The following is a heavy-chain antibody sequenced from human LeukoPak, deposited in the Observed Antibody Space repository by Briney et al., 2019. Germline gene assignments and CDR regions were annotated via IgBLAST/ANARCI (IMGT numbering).Heavy chain of an antibody. D-gene: IGHD2-15*01. CDR2: INTDGTRT. CDR3: ARESYCSGGSCYSGRAFDI. J-gene: IGHJ3*02. CDR1: GFTFSSYW. Sequence: HPGGSLRLSCAASGFTFSSYWMHWVRQAPGKGLVWVSRINTDGTRTTYADSVKGRFTISRDNAKNTLYLQMNSLRAEDTAVFYCARESYCSGGSCYSGRAFDIWGQGTMVTVSS. V-gene: IGHV3-74*01.